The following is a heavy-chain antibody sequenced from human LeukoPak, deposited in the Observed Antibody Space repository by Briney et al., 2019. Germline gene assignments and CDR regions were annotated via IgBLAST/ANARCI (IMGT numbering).Heavy chain of an antibody. J-gene: IGHJ4*02. CDR1: GFTFSYYS. V-gene: IGHV3-21*01. Sequence: PGGSLRLSCAASGFTFSYYSMNWVRQAPGKGLEWVSYISSSSDYIYYGDSGKGRFTISRDNAKNSLYLQMNSLRADDTAVYYCARGSYGDYPGYWGQGTLVTVSS. CDR2: ISSSSDYI. D-gene: IGHD4-17*01. CDR3: ARGSYGDYPGY.